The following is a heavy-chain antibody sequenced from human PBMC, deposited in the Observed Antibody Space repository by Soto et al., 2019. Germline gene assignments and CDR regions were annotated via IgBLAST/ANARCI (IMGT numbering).Heavy chain of an antibody. CDR2: ISGSGGST. CDR3: AKALTPKIIVVVPAAMPGWFDP. Sequence: GGSLRLSCAASGFTFSSYAMSWVRQAPGKGLEWVSAISGSGGSTYYADSVKGRFTISRDNSKNTLYLQMNSLRAEDTAVYYCAKALTPKIIVVVPAAMPGWFDPWGQGTLVTVSS. D-gene: IGHD2-2*01. J-gene: IGHJ5*02. CDR1: GFTFSSYA. V-gene: IGHV3-23*01.